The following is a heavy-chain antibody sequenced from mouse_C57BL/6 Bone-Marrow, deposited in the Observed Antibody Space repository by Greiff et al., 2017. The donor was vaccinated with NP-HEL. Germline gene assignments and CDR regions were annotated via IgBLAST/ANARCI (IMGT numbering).Heavy chain of an antibody. V-gene: IGHV5-6*01. J-gene: IGHJ3*01. Sequence: EVQVVESGGDLVKPGGSLKLSCAASGFTFSSYGMSWVRQTPDKRLEWVATISSGGSYTYYPDSVKGRFPISRDNAKNTLYLQMSSLKSEDTAMYYCAMVGYYAAWFAYWGQGTLVTVSA. CDR1: GFTFSSYG. D-gene: IGHD2-3*01. CDR3: AMVGYYAAWFAY. CDR2: ISSGGSYT.